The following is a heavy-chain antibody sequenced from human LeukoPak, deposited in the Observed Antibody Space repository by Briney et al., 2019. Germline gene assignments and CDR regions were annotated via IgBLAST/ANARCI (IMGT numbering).Heavy chain of an antibody. CDR3: ARDDTLQGWFDP. V-gene: IGHV1-69*13. Sequence: ASVKVSCKASGGTFSSYAISWVRQAPGQGLEWMGGIIPIFGTANYAQKFQGRVTITADESTSTAYMELSSLRSEDTAVYYCARDDTLQGWFDPWGQGTLVTVSS. D-gene: IGHD2-15*01. CDR1: GGTFSSYA. J-gene: IGHJ5*02. CDR2: IIPIFGTA.